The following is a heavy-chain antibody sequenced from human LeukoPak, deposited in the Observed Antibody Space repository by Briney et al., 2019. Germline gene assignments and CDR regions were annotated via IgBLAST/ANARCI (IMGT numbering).Heavy chain of an antibody. CDR3: ARAYSSASWFDP. CDR1: GVSINSLY. CDR2: IYDSGIT. D-gene: IGHD3-22*01. J-gene: IGHJ5*02. Sequence: KPSETLSLTCSVSGVSINSLYFIWIRQSPGKGLEWIGYIYDSGITKYNPSLKSRVTISVDTSKNQFSLRLRSVTAADTAVYFCARAYSSASWFDPWGQGTLVTVPS. V-gene: IGHV4-59*11.